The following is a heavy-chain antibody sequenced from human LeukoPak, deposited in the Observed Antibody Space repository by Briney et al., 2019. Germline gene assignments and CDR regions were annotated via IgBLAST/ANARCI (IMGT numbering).Heavy chain of an antibody. J-gene: IGHJ3*02. D-gene: IGHD3-10*01. Sequence: SETLSLTCTVSGASISNYYWSRIRQPPGKGLEWIGYIYYSGSTNYNPSLNSRVTISVDKSKSQLSLKLSSVTAADTAVYYCARDRGYLDGFDIWGQGTMVTVSS. CDR3: ARDRGYLDGFDI. V-gene: IGHV4-59*01. CDR1: GASISNYY. CDR2: IYYSGST.